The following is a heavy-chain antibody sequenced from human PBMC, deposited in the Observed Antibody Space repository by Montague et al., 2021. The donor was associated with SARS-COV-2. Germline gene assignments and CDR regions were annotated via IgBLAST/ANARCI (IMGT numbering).Heavy chain of an antibody. CDR2: IYTGGSRT. D-gene: IGHD3-22*01. V-gene: IGHV3-23*03. CDR3: AGNMYFYDSRGYQNIDY. Sequence: SLRLSCAASGFTFSSFAMTWVRQAPGKGLEWVSIIYTGGSRTHYADSVKGRFIISRDDSKNTLYLQMNVLRVEDTAIYYCAGNMYFYDSRGYQNIDYWGQGILVAVSS. CDR1: GFTFSSFA. J-gene: IGHJ4*02.